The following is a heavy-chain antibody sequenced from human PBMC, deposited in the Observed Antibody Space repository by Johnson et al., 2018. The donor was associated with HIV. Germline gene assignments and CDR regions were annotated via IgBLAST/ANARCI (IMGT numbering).Heavy chain of an antibody. CDR1: GFTFSSYA. Sequence: VQLVESGGGLVQPGGSLRLSCAASGFTFSSYAMNWVRQAPGKGLEWVSVISGSGGSTYYADSVKGRFTISRDNSKNTLYLQMNSLRAEDTAVYYCARTRLELRSGYPDAFDIWGQGTMVTVSS. J-gene: IGHJ3*02. CDR3: ARTRLELRSGYPDAFDI. D-gene: IGHD3-3*01. CDR2: ISGSGGST. V-gene: IGHV3-23*04.